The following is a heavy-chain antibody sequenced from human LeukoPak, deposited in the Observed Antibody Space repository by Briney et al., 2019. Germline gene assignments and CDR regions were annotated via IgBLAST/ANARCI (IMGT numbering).Heavy chain of an antibody. CDR2: ISYDGSNK. D-gene: IGHD3-3*01. Sequence: RSGGSLRLSCAASGFIFSGYGMHWVRQAPGKGLEWVTIISYDGSNKYYADSVKGRFTISRDDSKNTLYLQMNSLRSEVTAVYYCAKGPLNYDFWSGAGGMDVWGQGTTVTVSS. CDR1: GFIFSGYG. CDR3: AKGPLNYDFWSGAGGMDV. J-gene: IGHJ6*02. V-gene: IGHV3-30*18.